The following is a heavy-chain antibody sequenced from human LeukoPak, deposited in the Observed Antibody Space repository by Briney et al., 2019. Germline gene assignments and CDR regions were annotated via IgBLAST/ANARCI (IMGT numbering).Heavy chain of an antibody. V-gene: IGHV4-39*07. CDR2: VNYSGKT. Sequence: SETLSLTCTVSGGSITSSSYYWGWIRQPPGKGLEWIGSVNYSGKTYYNPSLKSRVTISVDTSKGQLSLELSSVTAADTAVYYCARNIPVTRWGYWGQGTLVTVSS. CDR1: GGSITSSSYY. D-gene: IGHD2-21*01. J-gene: IGHJ4*02. CDR3: ARNIPVTRWGY.